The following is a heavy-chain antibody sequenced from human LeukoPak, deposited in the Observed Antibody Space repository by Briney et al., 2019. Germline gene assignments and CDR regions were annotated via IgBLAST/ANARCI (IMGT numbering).Heavy chain of an antibody. J-gene: IGHJ4*02. CDR2: MNPKSGNT. CDR3: ARGGVGLPHVY. V-gene: IGHV1-8*01. D-gene: IGHD5-18*01. Sequence: ASVKVSFTAAGYGFISYDFNWVRHAPGQGLEWMGWMNPKSGNTGYAQKFQGRVTMTRNTSISTAYMELSSLRSEDTAVYYCARGGVGLPHVYWAQGTLVTVSS. CDR1: GYGFISYD.